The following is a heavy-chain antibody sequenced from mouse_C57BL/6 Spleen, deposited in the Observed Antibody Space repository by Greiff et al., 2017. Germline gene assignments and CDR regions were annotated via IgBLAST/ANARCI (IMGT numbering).Heavy chain of an antibody. CDR3: ARTGMDY. J-gene: IGHJ4*01. CDR1: GYTFTSYW. Sequence: QVQLQQPGTELVKPGASVKLSCKASGYTFTSYWMHWVKQRPGKGLEWIGQIYPGDGDTNYNGKFKGKATLTADKSSSTAYMQLSSLTSEDSAVYFCARTGMDYWGQGTSVTVSS. V-gene: IGHV1-80*01. CDR2: IYPGDGDT.